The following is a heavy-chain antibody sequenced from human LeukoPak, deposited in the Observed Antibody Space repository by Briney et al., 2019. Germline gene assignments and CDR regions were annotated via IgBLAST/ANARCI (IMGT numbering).Heavy chain of an antibody. Sequence: ASVKVSCKASGYTFTSYDINWVRQATGQGLEWMGWMNPNSGNTGYAQKFQGRITMTRNTSISTAYMELSSLRSEDTAVYYCARGLWFGELLSYAGYWGQGTLVTVSS. CDR1: GYTFTSYD. CDR2: MNPNSGNT. J-gene: IGHJ4*02. CDR3: ARGLWFGELLSYAGY. D-gene: IGHD3-10*01. V-gene: IGHV1-8*01.